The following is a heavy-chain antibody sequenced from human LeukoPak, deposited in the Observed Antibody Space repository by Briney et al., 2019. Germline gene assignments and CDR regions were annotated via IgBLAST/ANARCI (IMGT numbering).Heavy chain of an antibody. D-gene: IGHD6-19*01. CDR3: ARDGWYARAYFDY. CDR1: GGSTSSADYY. J-gene: IGHJ4*02. V-gene: IGHV4-30-4*01. CDR2: IYHSGST. Sequence: PSETLSLTCTVSGGSTSSADYYWSWIRQPPGKGLEWIGYIYHSGSTYYNPSLKSRVTISIDTSKNQFSLKLNSVTSADTAVYYCARDGWYARAYFDYWGQGTLATVSS.